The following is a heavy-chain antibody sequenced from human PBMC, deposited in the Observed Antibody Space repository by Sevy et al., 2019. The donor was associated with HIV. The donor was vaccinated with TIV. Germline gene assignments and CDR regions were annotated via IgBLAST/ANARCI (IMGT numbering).Heavy chain of an antibody. CDR2: IYYSGNT. V-gene: IGHV4-59*08. CDR3: ARRGFLGDYFDS. CDR1: SGSIGNYY. Sequence: SETLSLTCSVSSGSIGNYYWYWLRQSPGRGLEWLGLIYYSGNTNYNPSLKSRVTMSIDTSKNQFSLGLRSLTAADTAVYYCARRGFLGDYFDSWGQGILVTVSS. D-gene: IGHD3-16*01. J-gene: IGHJ4*03.